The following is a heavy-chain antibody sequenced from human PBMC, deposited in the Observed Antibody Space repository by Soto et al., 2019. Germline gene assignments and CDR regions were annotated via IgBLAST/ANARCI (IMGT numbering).Heavy chain of an antibody. V-gene: IGHV2-5*02. D-gene: IGHD2-15*01. CDR3: AQSGHIETVAFDY. CDR2: IYLDDDR. Sequence: SGPTLVNPTQSLTLTCSFSVFSLTTTEVAVGWIRQPPGKSLEWLALIYLDDDRRYIPCLNSSLTITEDTAKNQVFLAMTNVHPXXTARYFCAQSGHIETVAFDYWGQGILVTVSS. J-gene: IGHJ4*02. CDR1: VFSLTTTEVA.